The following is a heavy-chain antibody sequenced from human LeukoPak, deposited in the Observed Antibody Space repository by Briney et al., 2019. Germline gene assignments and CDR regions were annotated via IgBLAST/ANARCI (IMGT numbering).Heavy chain of an antibody. V-gene: IGHV3-23*01. CDR2: ISGSGGST. J-gene: IGHJ3*02. Sequence: PGGSLRLSCAASGFTFSSYAMSWVRQAPGKGLEWVSAISGSGGSTYYADSVKGRFTISRDNSKNTLYLQMNSLGAEDTAVYYCAKGRFGGYDYDAFDIWGQGTMVTVSS. CDR3: AKGRFGGYDYDAFDI. D-gene: IGHD5-12*01. CDR1: GFTFSSYA.